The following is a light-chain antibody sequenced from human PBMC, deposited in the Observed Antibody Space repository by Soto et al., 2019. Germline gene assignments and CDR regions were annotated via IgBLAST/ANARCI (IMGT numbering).Light chain of an antibody. J-gene: IGKJ4*01. CDR2: DAS. Sequence: DIHMTQSPSSLSASVGNIITITCQASQDIKNYLNWYQQKSGKAPKLLIYDASDLETGVPSRFSGSGSGTDFTFTINSMQTEDIATYYCQQYDNLPLTFGGGTKVDIK. V-gene: IGKV1-33*01. CDR3: QQYDNLPLT. CDR1: QDIKNY.